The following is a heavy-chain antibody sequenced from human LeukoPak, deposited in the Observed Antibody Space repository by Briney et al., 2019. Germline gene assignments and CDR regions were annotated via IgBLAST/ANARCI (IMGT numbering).Heavy chain of an antibody. D-gene: IGHD3-22*01. CDR3: ARESVVAIDY. V-gene: IGHV3-30-3*01. Sequence: PGGSLRLSCAASGFPFSGYSMHWVRQAPGKGLEWVSIIAYDGTNKYYADSVEGRFTISRDNSKNTLYLQMNSLRAEDTAVYYCARESVVAIDYWGQGTPVTVSS. J-gene: IGHJ4*02. CDR2: IAYDGTNK. CDR1: GFPFSGYS.